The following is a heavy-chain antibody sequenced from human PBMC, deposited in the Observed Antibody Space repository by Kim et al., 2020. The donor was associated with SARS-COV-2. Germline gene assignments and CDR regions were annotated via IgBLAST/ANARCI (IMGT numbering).Heavy chain of an antibody. J-gene: IGHJ4*02. CDR1: GFTFSSYD. CDR3: ARAPVIDCGGDCYSLDY. CDR2: IGTAGDT. Sequence: GSLRLSCAASGFTFSSYDMHWVRQATGKGLEWVSAIGTAGDTYYPGSVKGRFTISRENAKNSLYLQMNSLRAGDTAVYYCARAPVIDCGGDCYSLDYWGQGTLVTVSS. D-gene: IGHD2-21*02. V-gene: IGHV3-13*04.